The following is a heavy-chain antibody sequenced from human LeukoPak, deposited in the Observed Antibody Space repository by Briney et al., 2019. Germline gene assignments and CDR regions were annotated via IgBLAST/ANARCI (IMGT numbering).Heavy chain of an antibody. V-gene: IGHV4-31*03. CDR2: IYYSGST. J-gene: IGHJ5*02. D-gene: IGHD4-17*01. CDR3: ARGIEVTTFWFDP. CDR1: GGSISSGGYY. Sequence: PSETLSLTCTVSGGSISSGGYYWNWIRQHPGKGLEWIGYIYYSGSTYYNPSLKSRVTISVDTSKNQFSLKLSSVTAADTAVYYCARGIEVTTFWFDPWGQGTLVTVSS.